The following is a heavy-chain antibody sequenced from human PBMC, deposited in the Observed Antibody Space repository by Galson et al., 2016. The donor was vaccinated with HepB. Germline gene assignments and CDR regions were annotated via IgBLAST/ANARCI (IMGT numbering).Heavy chain of an antibody. Sequence: TLSLTCTVSGDSISSGIYYWSWIRQPAGKGLEWIGRINTSGTTNYNPSLRSRVTISVDTSKNQFSLKLRSVTAGDTAVYYCARDTGGSYFRRFDTWGQGTLVTVSS. J-gene: IGHJ5*02. CDR1: GDSISSGIYY. CDR3: ARDTGGSYFRRFDT. D-gene: IGHD1-26*01. CDR2: INTSGTT. V-gene: IGHV4-61*02.